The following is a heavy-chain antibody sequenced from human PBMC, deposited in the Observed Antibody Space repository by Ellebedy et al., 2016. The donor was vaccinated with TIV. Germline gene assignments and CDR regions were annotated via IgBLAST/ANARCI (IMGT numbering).Heavy chain of an antibody. CDR3: ASHKDVLGGD. CDR1: GFIFSNYW. V-gene: IGHV3-7*01. CDR2: IKQDGSEK. Sequence: GESLKISCAASGFIFSNYWMSWVRQAPGKGLEWVANIKQDGSEKHYVDSVKGRFTISRANAKNSLYLQMNSLRAEDTAVYFCASHKDVLGGDWGQGTLVTVSS. J-gene: IGHJ4*02. D-gene: IGHD4-23*01.